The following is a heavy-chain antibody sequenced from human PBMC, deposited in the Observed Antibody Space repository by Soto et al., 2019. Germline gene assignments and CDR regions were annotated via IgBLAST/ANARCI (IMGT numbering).Heavy chain of an antibody. V-gene: IGHV3-21*01. Sequence: GGSLRLSCAASGFTFSSYSMNWVRQAPGKGLEWVSSISSSSSYIYYADSVKGRFTISRDNAKNSLYLQMNSLRAEDTAVYYCARDVLRFLAWFPPEGFDYWGQGPLVTVSS. CDR2: ISSSSSYI. J-gene: IGHJ4*02. D-gene: IGHD3-3*01. CDR1: GFTFSSYS. CDR3: ARDVLRFLAWFPPEGFDY.